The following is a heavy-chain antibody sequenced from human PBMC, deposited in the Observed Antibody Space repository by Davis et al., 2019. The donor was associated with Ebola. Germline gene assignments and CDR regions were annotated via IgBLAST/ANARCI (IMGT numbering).Heavy chain of an antibody. CDR3: ARGSSGWPPWFDY. Sequence: AASVKVSCKASGYTFTGYYMHWVRQAPGQGLEWMGWISAYNGNTNYAQKLQGRVTMTTDTSTSTAYMELRSLRSDDTAVYYCARGSSGWPPWFDYWGQGTLVTVSS. V-gene: IGHV1-18*04. D-gene: IGHD6-19*01. J-gene: IGHJ4*02. CDR2: ISAYNGNT. CDR1: GYTFTGYY.